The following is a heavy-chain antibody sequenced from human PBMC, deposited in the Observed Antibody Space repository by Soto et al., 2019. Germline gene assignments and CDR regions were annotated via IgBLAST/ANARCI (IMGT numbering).Heavy chain of an antibody. Sequence: QVQLVQSGAEVKKPGSSVKVSCKASGGTFSSYAISWVRQAPRPGLEWMGGIIPIFGKANYAQKFQGRVTITADESTSTAYMERRSLRSEDTAVYYWAPGATVTTYPDAFDIWGQGTMVTFSS. CDR1: GGTFSSYA. D-gene: IGHD4-17*01. J-gene: IGHJ3*02. V-gene: IGHV1-69*12. CDR2: IIPIFGKA. CDR3: APGATVTTYPDAFDI.